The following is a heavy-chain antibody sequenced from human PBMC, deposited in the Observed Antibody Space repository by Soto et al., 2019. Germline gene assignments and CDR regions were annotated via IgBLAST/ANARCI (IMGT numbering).Heavy chain of an antibody. CDR3: ASLPPDYDSSGYYSTGKNWFDP. Sequence: QVQLVQSGAEVKKPGSSVKVSCKASGGTFSSYAISWVRQAPGQGLEWMGGIIPIFGTANYAQKFQGRVTITAEKTTSKAYMQLSSPRSQNTAEYYCASLPPDYDSSGYYSTGKNWFDPWGQGTLVTVSS. CDR2: IIPIFGTA. D-gene: IGHD3-22*01. V-gene: IGHV1-69*06. J-gene: IGHJ5*02. CDR1: GGTFSSYA.